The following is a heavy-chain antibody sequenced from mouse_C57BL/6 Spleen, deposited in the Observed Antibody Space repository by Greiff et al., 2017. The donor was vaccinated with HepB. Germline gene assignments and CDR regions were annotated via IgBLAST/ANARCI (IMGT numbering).Heavy chain of an antibody. D-gene: IGHD2-1*01. CDR3: TPFYYGNFAY. CDR1: GFTFSNYW. CDR2: IRLKSDNYAT. V-gene: IGHV6-3*01. Sequence: EVKLEESGGGLVQPGGSMKLSCVASGFTFSNYWMNWVRQSPEKGLEWVAQIRLKSDNYATHYAESVKGRFTISRDDSKSSVYLQMNNLRAEDTGIYYCTPFYYGNFAYWGQGTLVTVSA. J-gene: IGHJ3*01.